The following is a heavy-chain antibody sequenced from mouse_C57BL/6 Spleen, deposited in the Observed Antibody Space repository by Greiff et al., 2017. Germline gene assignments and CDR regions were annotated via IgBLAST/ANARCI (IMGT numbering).Heavy chain of an antibody. V-gene: IGHV1-52*01. Sequence: QVQLQQPGAELVRPGSSVKLSCKASGYTFTSYWMHWVKQRPIQGLEWIGNIDPSDSETHYNQKFKDKATLTVDKSSSTAYMQLSSLTSEDSAVSYCARQVYYSTYHDYWGQGTTLTVSS. CDR3: ARQVYYSTYHDY. J-gene: IGHJ2*01. CDR2: IDPSDSET. D-gene: IGHD2-5*01. CDR1: GYTFTSYW.